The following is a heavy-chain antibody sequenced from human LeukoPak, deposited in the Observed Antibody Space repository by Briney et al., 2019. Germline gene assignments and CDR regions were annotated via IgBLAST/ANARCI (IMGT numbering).Heavy chain of an antibody. CDR3: TRRVSATRWFDP. CDR1: GFTFSSYW. CDR2: INSDGSTT. D-gene: IGHD2-15*01. Sequence: GGSLRLSCAASGFTFSSYWMHWVRQAPGKGLVWVSRINSDGSTTNYADSVKGRFTISRDNAENTLYLQMNSLRVEDTAVYYCTRRVSATRWFDPWSQGTLVIVSS. J-gene: IGHJ5*02. V-gene: IGHV3-74*01.